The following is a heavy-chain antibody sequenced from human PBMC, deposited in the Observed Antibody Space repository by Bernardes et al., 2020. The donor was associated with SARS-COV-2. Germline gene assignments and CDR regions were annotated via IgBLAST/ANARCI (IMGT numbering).Heavy chain of an antibody. CDR1: GYTLTELS. CDR2: FDPEDGET. Sequence: ASVKVSCKVSGYTLTELSMHWVRQAPGKGLEWMGGFDPEDGETIYAQKFQGRVTMTEDTSTDTAYMELSSLRSEDTAVYYCATLHSSGYYRDYWGQGTLVTVSS. J-gene: IGHJ4*02. CDR3: ATLHSSGYYRDY. D-gene: IGHD3-22*01. V-gene: IGHV1-24*01.